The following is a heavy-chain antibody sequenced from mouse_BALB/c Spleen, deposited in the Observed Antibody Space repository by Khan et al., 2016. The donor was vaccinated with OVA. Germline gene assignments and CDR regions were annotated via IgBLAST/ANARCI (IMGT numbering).Heavy chain of an antibody. D-gene: IGHD2-3*01. J-gene: IGHJ4*01. V-gene: IGHV8-12*01. CDR1: GFSLSTSGLG. CDR3: ARTTLLPTRGYSMDY. Sequence: LKESGPGILQPSQTLSLTCSFSGFSLSTSGLGVSWIRQSSGKGLEWLAHFYWDDDKRYNPSLKSRLTIYKDTSRNQVFLKSTSVDTADTATYYCARTTLLPTRGYSMDYWGQGTSVTVTS. CDR2: FYWDDDK.